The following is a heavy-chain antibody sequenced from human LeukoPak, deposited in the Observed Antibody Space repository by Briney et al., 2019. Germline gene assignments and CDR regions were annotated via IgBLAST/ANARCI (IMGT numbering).Heavy chain of an antibody. Sequence: ASVKVSCKASGYTFTGYYMHWVRQASGQGLEWMGWINPNSGGTNYAQKFQGRVTMTRDTSISTAYMELSRLRSDDTAVYYCARVNIQGNRDGYNYNWFDPWGQGTLVTVSS. CDR2: INPNSGGT. J-gene: IGHJ5*02. CDR1: GYTFTGYY. CDR3: ARVNIQGNRDGYNYNWFDP. V-gene: IGHV1-2*02. D-gene: IGHD5-24*01.